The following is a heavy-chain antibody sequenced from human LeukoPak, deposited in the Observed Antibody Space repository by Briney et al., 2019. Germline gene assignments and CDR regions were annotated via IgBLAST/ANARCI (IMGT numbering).Heavy chain of an antibody. CDR2: IYSGGTT. J-gene: IGHJ4*02. CDR1: GFTVSNNY. Sequence: GGSLRLSCTASGFTVSNNYMNWVRQAPGKGLEWVSVIYSGGTTYYTDSVKGRFTISRDNSKNTLYLQMNGLGAEDTAVYYCARAIQLWLHFDSWGQGTLVTVSS. CDR3: ARAIQLWLHFDS. D-gene: IGHD5-18*01. V-gene: IGHV3-53*01.